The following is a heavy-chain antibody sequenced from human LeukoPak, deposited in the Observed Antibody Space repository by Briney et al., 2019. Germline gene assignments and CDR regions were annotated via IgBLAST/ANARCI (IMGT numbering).Heavy chain of an antibody. CDR3: AREVGATTDAFDI. CDR2: INPSGGST. J-gene: IGHJ3*02. V-gene: IGHV1-46*01. CDR1: GYTFTNYY. Sequence: GASVKVSCKASGYTFTNYYMHWVRRAPGQGLEWMGIINPSGGSTSYAQKFQGRVTMTRDTSTSTVYMELSSLRSEDTAVYYCAREVGATTDAFDIWGQGTMVTVSS. D-gene: IGHD1-26*01.